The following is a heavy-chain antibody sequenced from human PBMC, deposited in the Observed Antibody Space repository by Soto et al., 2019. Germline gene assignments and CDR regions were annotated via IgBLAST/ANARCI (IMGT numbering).Heavy chain of an antibody. D-gene: IGHD3-22*01. CDR3: ARQIYDSDTGPNFQYYFDS. J-gene: IGHJ4*02. Sequence: ESLKLSCKGSGYSFAGYWITWVRQKPGKGLEWMGRIDPSGSQTYYSPSFRGHVTISVTKSITTVFLQWSSLRASDTAMYYCARQIYDSDTGPNFQYYFDSWGQGTPVTVSS. CDR2: IDPSGSQT. CDR1: GYSFAGYW. V-gene: IGHV5-10-1*01.